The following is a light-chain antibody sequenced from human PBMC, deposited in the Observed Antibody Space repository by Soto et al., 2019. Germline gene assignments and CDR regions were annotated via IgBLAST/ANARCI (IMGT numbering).Light chain of an antibody. Sequence: DLQMTQSPSSVSASVGDRVTITCRASQDITRWLAWYQQRPGKAPQLLIYGASSLQSGVPSRFSGSGSGTDFTLTISSLQPEDFAAYFCQQSHSFPPTFGGGTKV. CDR2: GAS. J-gene: IGKJ4*01. CDR1: QDITRW. CDR3: QQSHSFPPT. V-gene: IGKV1-12*01.